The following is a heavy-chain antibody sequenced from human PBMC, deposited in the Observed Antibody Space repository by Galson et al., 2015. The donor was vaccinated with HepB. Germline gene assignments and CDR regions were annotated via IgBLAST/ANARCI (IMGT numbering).Heavy chain of an antibody. Sequence: ALRLSCAASGFTFSRYGMNWVRQAPGKGLEWVSYISSTGTPTYYADSARGRFTISRDNAKSSLYLQMNSLRAEDTAVYYCAREGTFWSGPDIWGQGTMVTVSP. CDR1: GFTFSRYG. J-gene: IGHJ3*02. CDR3: AREGTFWSGPDI. D-gene: IGHD3-3*01. CDR2: ISSTGTPT. V-gene: IGHV3-48*01.